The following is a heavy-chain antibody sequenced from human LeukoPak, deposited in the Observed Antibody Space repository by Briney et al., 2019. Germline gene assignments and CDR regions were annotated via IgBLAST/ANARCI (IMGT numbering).Heavy chain of an antibody. CDR3: ARKGSGDSQVPYYYYYMDV. D-gene: IGHD2-21*02. J-gene: IGHJ6*03. V-gene: IGHV3-7*01. Sequence: GGSLRLSCAASGFTFSSYWMSWVRQAPGKGLEWVANIKQDGSEKYYVDSVKGRFTISRDNAKNSLYLQMNSLRAEDTAVYYCARKGSGDSQVPYYYYYMDVWGKGTTVTISS. CDR2: IKQDGSEK. CDR1: GFTFSSYW.